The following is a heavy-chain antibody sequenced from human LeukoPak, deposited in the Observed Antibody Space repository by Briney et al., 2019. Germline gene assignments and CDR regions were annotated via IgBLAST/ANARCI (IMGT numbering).Heavy chain of an antibody. CDR3: ARDLVSCSSTSCHHPYYFDY. CDR2: ISAYNGNT. D-gene: IGHD2-2*01. V-gene: IGHV1-18*01. J-gene: IGHJ4*02. Sequence: GASVKVSCKASGYTFTSYGISWVRQAPGQGLAWMGWISAYNGNTNYAQKLQGRVTMTTDTSTSTAYMELRSLRSDDTAVYCCARDLVSCSSTSCHHPYYFDYWGQGTLVTVSS. CDR1: GYTFTSYG.